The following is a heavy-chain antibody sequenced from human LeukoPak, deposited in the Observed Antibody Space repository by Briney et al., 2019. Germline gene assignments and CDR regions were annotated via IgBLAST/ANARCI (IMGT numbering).Heavy chain of an antibody. Sequence: PGGSLRLSCAASGFTFSASWMTWVRQAPGKGLERVTIINEGGGLTFYVDSVKGRFSISRDNSKNSLSLQMSTLRVEDTAMYYCARVGRNGWDFDHWGQGTLVTVSS. V-gene: IGHV3-7*01. J-gene: IGHJ4*02. CDR3: ARVGRNGWDFDH. CDR2: INEGGGLT. D-gene: IGHD6-19*01. CDR1: GFTFSASW.